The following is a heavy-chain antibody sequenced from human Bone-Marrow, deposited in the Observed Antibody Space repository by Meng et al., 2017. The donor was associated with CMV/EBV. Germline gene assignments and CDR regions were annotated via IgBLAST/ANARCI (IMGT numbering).Heavy chain of an antibody. CDR1: GGSISSSSYY. V-gene: IGHV4-39*07. J-gene: IGHJ5*02. Sequence: SETLSLTCTVSGGSISSSSYYWGWIRQPPGKGLEWIGSIYYSGSTYYNPSLKSRVTISVDTSKHQFSLKLSSVTAADTAVYYCASCYDSSGYHRNWFDPWGQGTLVTVSS. CDR2: IYYSGST. CDR3: ASCYDSSGYHRNWFDP. D-gene: IGHD3-22*01.